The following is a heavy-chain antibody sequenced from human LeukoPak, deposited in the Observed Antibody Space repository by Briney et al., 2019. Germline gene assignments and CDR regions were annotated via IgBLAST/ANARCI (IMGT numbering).Heavy chain of an antibody. V-gene: IGHV3-30*04. CDR1: GFTFSSYA. CDR2: ISYDGSNK. J-gene: IGHJ4*02. D-gene: IGHD1-26*01. CDR3: AKDFNSGSYLFDY. Sequence: PGRSLRLSCAASGFTFSSYAMHWVRQAPGKGLEGVAVISYDGSNKYYADSVKGRFTISRDNSKNTLYLQMNSLRAEDTAVYYCAKDFNSGSYLFDYWGQGTLVTVSS.